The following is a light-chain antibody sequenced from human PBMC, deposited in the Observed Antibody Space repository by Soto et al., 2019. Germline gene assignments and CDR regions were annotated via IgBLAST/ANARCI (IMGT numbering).Light chain of an antibody. CDR1: SSDVGIYNL. Sequence: QSALTQPASVSGSPGQSITISCTGTSSDVGIYNLVSWYQQYPGKAPKLIIYEGARRPSGVSNRFSASKSGNTASLTISGLQAEDEADYYSCSYAGGSLVFGGGTKLTVL. J-gene: IGLJ2*01. V-gene: IGLV2-23*01. CDR2: EGA. CDR3: CSYAGGSLV.